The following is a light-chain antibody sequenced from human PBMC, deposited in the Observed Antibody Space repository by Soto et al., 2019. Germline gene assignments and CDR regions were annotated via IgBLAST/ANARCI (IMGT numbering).Light chain of an antibody. V-gene: IGKV3D-15*01. CDR1: QSVSSN. CDR2: DVS. Sequence: EIVMTQSPATLSVSPGERATLSCRASQSVSSNFAWYQQRPAQAPRLLIYDVSTRATGVPTRFSGSGSGTEFTLTISSLQSEDFGVYYCQQYHDWPLTFGGGTRVEIK. J-gene: IGKJ4*01. CDR3: QQYHDWPLT.